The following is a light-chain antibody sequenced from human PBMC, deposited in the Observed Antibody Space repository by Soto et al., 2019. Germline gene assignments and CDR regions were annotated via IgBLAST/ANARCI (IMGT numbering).Light chain of an antibody. CDR3: QQRCDWPLT. CDR1: QSVSGY. J-gene: IGKJ4*01. V-gene: IGKV3-11*01. Sequence: EIVLTQSPATLSLSPGERATLSCRASQSVSGYLAWYQQKPGQAPRLLIYDASNRATGVPARFSGSGSGTDFTLLISSLEPEDFAVYYCQQRCDWPLTFGGGTKVEIK. CDR2: DAS.